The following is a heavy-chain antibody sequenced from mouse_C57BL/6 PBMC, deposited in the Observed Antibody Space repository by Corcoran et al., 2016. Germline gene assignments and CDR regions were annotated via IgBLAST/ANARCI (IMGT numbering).Heavy chain of an antibody. J-gene: IGHJ1*03. D-gene: IGHD3-1*01. V-gene: IGHV1-18*01. CDR1: GYTFTDYN. CDR2: INPNNGGT. CDR3: ARGGYYWYFDV. Sequence: EVQLQQSGPELVKPGASVKIPCKASGYTFTDYNMDWVKQSHGKSLEWIGDINPNNGGTIYNQKFKGKATLTLDKSSSTAYMELRSLTSEDTAVYYCARGGYYWYFDVWGTGTTVTVSS.